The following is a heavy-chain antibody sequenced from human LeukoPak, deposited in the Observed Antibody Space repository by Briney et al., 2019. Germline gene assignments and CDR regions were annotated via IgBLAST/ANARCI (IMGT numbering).Heavy chain of an antibody. V-gene: IGHV3-74*01. CDR2: INTDGRTT. Sequence: GGSLRLSCAASGFSFNSHWMHWVRQVPGKGPVWVSRINTDGRTTDYADSVKGRFTISRDNAKNTLYLQMSSLRAEDTAVYYCAKDRNGWPTNFDSWGQGTLVTVSA. J-gene: IGHJ4*02. D-gene: IGHD6-19*01. CDR1: GFSFNSHW. CDR3: AKDRNGWPTNFDS.